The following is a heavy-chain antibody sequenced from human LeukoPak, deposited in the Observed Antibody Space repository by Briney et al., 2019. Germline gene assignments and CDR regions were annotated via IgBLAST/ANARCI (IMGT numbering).Heavy chain of an antibody. D-gene: IGHD6-13*01. CDR3: AKSFGIAAAGIDY. CDR1: GLTFSSYG. Sequence: GGSLRLSCAAPGLTFSSYGMHWVRQAPGKGLEWVAFIRYDGSNKYYADSVKGRFTISRDNSKNTLYLQMNSLRAEDTAVYYCAKSFGIAAAGIDYWGQGTLVTVSS. CDR2: IRYDGSNK. V-gene: IGHV3-30*02. J-gene: IGHJ4*02.